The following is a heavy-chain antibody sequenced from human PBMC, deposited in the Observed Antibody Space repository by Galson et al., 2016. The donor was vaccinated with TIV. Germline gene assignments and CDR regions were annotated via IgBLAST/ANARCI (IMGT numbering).Heavy chain of an antibody. CDR3: ATFSGARGPFDY. V-gene: IGHV1-46*01. Sequence: SVKVSCKASGYTLSHYYMHWVRQAPGQGLEWVGVIDPLGGGTTYAPQFQGRVTMTRDTSTSTVYMELTSLKSGDTAIFYCATFSGARGPFDYWGRGILVIVSS. CDR1: GYTLSHYY. D-gene: IGHD2-15*01. CDR2: IDPLGGGT. J-gene: IGHJ4*02.